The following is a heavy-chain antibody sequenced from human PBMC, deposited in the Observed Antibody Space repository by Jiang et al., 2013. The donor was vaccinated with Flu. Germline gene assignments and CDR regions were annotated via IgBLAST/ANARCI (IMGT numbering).Heavy chain of an antibody. J-gene: IGHJ5*02. CDR1: GGSISSNNYY. Sequence: KPSETLSLTCTVSGGSISSNNYYWGWIRQPPGKGLEWIGSIYYSGNTYYNPSLKSRVTISVDTSKNQFSLKLSSVTAADTAMYYCARHHTVTAFDPWGQGTLVTVSS. CDR2: IYYSGNT. V-gene: IGHV4-39*01. CDR3: ARHHTVTAFDP. D-gene: IGHD4-17*01.